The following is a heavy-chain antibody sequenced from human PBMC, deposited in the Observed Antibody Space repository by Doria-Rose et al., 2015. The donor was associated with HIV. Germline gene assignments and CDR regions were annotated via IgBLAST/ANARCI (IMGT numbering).Heavy chain of an antibody. V-gene: IGHV5-51*01. CDR2: VYPGDSDT. Sequence: EVQLEVSGPTVKNSGESLKISCKGSGYSFTRYWISWVRQVPGKGLEWMGIVYPGDSDTRYSPSFRGQVTISVDKSINTAYLEWNSLKAPDTALYFCARRRGEGNADEFGGQGTPGSGSA. CDR3: ARRRGEGNADEF. CDR1: GYSFTRYW. J-gene: IGHJ4*02. D-gene: IGHD2-21*01.